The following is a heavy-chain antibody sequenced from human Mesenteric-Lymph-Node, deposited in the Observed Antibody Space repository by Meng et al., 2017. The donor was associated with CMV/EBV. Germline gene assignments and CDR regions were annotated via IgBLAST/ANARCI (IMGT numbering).Heavy chain of an antibody. CDR3: ARSSITIFGVVMDYYYGMDV. D-gene: IGHD3-3*01. CDR1: GFTFSSFG. J-gene: IGHJ6*02. CDR2: IRYDRSNR. V-gene: IGHV3-30*02. Sequence: GESLKISCAASGFTFSSFGMHWVRQAPGKGLEWVAFIRYDRSNRYYADSVKGRFTISRDNSKNTLYLQMNSLRAEDTAVYYCARSSITIFGVVMDYYYGMDVWGQGTTVTVSS.